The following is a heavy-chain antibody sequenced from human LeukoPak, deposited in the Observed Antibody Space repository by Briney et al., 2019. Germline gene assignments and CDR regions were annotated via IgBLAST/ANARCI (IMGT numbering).Heavy chain of an antibody. Sequence: GGPLRLSCAPSGFPYNSYAMRWVRQAPGKGLEWLSIINDRGGITYARTVEGRFTISRDNSKNTVYLQMNSLSDEDTAVYYCARGSNLDYWGQGTLVTVSS. V-gene: IGHV3-23*01. CDR3: ARGSNLDY. CDR2: INDRGGIT. D-gene: IGHD4-11*01. J-gene: IGHJ4*02. CDR1: GFPYNSYA.